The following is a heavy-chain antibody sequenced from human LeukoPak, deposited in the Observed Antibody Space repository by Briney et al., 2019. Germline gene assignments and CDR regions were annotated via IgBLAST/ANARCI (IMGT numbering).Heavy chain of an antibody. CDR2: ISYDGSNK. Sequence: GGSLRLSCAASGFTFSSYAMSWVRQAPGKGLEWVAVISYDGSNKYYADSVKGRFTISRDNSKNTLYLQMNSLRAEDTAVYYCAKDYRWLGFDYWGQGTLVTVSS. CDR3: AKDYRWLGFDY. J-gene: IGHJ4*02. V-gene: IGHV3-30*18. CDR1: GFTFSSYA. D-gene: IGHD6-19*01.